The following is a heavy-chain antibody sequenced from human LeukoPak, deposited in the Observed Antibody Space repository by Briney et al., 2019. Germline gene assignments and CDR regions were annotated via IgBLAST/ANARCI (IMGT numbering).Heavy chain of an antibody. CDR3: ARSPSTGTVDF. CDR1: GFTISSNW. CDR2: INQDGSAK. V-gene: IGHV3-7*01. Sequence: QAGGSLRLSCAASGFTISSNWMSWVSQTPGKGLEWVANINQDGSAKYYVDSVKGRFTISKDNAKNSLYLQMNSLRAEDTAVYYCARSPSTGTVDFWGQGTLVTVSS. J-gene: IGHJ4*02. D-gene: IGHD1/OR15-1a*01.